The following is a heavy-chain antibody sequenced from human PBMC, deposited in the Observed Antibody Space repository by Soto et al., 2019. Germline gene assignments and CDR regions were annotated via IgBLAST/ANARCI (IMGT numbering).Heavy chain of an antibody. CDR3: ARDSKRGYSGYDKRDY. D-gene: IGHD5-12*01. J-gene: IGHJ4*02. Sequence: SETLSLTCTVSGGSISSYYWSWIRQPPGKGLEWIGYIYYSGSTNSNPSLKSRVTISVDTSKNQSSLKLSSVTAADTAVYYCARDSKRGYSGYDKRDYWGQGTLVTVSS. CDR1: GGSISSYY. V-gene: IGHV4-59*01. CDR2: IYYSGST.